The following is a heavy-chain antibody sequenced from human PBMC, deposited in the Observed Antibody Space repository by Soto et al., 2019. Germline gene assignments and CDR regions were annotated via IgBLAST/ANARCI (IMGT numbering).Heavy chain of an antibody. CDR1: GYTLTELS. D-gene: IGHD3-3*01. J-gene: IGHJ6*04. V-gene: IGHV1-24*01. CDR3: AIDLRYYFFSMILGQRTNPDF. Sequence: GASVKVSCKVSGYTLTELSMHWVRQAPGKGIEWMGGFDPEDGETIYAQKFQGRVTMTEDTSTDTAYMELSSLRSEDTAVYYCAIDLRYYFFSMILGQRTNPDFWGTGIIGTLSS. CDR2: FDPEDGET.